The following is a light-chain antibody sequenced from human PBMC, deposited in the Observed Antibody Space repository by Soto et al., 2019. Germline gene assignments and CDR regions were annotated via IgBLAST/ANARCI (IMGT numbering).Light chain of an antibody. Sequence: VLTQSSATLSLSPGERATLSFRASQSVSSYLAWYQQKPGQAPRLLIYDASNRATGIPARFSGSGSGTDFTLTISSLEPEDFAVYYCQQRSNWPITFGQGTRLEIK. V-gene: IGKV3-11*01. CDR2: DAS. CDR3: QQRSNWPIT. J-gene: IGKJ5*01. CDR1: QSVSSY.